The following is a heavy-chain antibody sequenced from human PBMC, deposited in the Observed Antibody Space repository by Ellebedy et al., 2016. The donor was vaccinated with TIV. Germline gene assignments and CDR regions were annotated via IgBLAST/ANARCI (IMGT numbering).Heavy chain of an antibody. J-gene: IGHJ2*01. Sequence: GGSLRLXXAASGFTFSSYSMNWVRQAPGKGLEWVSYISSSSSTIYYADSVKGRFTISRDNAKNSLYLQMNSLRAEDTAVYYCARAKREWELLPDWYFDLWGRGTLVTVSS. CDR3: ARAKREWELLPDWYFDL. V-gene: IGHV3-48*04. CDR1: GFTFSSYS. D-gene: IGHD1-26*01. CDR2: ISSSSSTI.